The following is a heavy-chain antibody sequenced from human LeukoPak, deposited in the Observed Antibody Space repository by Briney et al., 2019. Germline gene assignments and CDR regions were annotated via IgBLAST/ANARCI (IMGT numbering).Heavy chain of an antibody. J-gene: IGHJ3*02. D-gene: IGHD3-3*01. CDR2: IYTNGNT. CDR1: GGSVSSYH. Sequence: SETLSLTCTVSGGSVSSYHWSWVRQPAGKGLEWIGRIYTNGNTNSNPSLKSRVTISVDTSKNQFSLKLSSVTAADTAVYYCARATIFGVGAPASPYAFDIWGQGTMVTVSS. CDR3: ARATIFGVGAPASPYAFDI. V-gene: IGHV4-4*07.